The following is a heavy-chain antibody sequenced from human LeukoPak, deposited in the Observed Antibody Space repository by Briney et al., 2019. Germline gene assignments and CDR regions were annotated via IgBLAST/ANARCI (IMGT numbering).Heavy chain of an antibody. V-gene: IGHV3-30*03. J-gene: IGHJ4*02. CDR3: ARDLVVAAPDY. CDR2: ISYDGSNK. D-gene: IGHD6-6*01. Sequence: LSLTCTVSGGSISSYYWSWIRQPPGKGLEWVAVISYDGSNKYYADSVKGRFTISRDNSKNTLYLQMNSLRAEDTAVYYCARDLVVAAPDYWGQGTLVTVSS. CDR1: GGSISSYY.